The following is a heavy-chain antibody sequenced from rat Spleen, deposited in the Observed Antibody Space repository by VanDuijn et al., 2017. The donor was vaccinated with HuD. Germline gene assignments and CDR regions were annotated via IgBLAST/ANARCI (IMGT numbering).Heavy chain of an antibody. CDR1: GFTFSDYY. CDR3: ANGDGGYWYFDF. CDR2: ISYEGSST. V-gene: IGHV5-22*01. Sequence: EVQLVESGGGLVQPGRSMKLSCAASGFTFSDYYMAWVRQAPKKGLEWVASISYEGSSTYYGDSVKGRFTISRDNAKSTLYLQMNSLRSEDTATYYGANGDGGYWYFDFWGPGTMVTVSS. D-gene: IGHD1-1*01. J-gene: IGHJ1*01.